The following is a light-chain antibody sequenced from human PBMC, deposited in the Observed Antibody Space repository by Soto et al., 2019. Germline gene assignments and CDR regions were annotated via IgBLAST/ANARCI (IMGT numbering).Light chain of an antibody. CDR2: DVS. V-gene: IGLV2-14*03. J-gene: IGLJ2*01. CDR1: SSDVGGYNY. CDR3: SSYTSTTTPVV. Sequence: QSVLTQPDSVSGSPGQSIAISCIGTSSDVGGYNYVSWYQHHPGKAPKLMIYDVSNRPSGVSDRFSGSKSGDTASLTISGLQAEDEADYYCSSYTSTTTPVVFGGGTKLTVL.